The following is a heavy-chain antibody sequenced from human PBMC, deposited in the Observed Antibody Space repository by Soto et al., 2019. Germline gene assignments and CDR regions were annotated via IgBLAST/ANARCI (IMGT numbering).Heavy chain of an antibody. V-gene: IGHV3-23*01. D-gene: IGHD3-22*01. CDR3: TTDRPYDYDSSAHDH. CDR1: GFTFSSYA. CDR2: ISGSGGST. J-gene: IGHJ4*02. Sequence: GGSLRLSCGASGFTFSSYAMSWVRQAPGKGLEWVSAISGSGGSTYYADSVKGRFTISRDNSKNTLYLQMNSLRVEDTAVYYCTTDRPYDYDSSAHDHWGQGTLVTVSS.